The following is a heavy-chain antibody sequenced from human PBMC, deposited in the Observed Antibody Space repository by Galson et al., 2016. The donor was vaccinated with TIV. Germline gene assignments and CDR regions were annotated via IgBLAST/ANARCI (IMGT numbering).Heavy chain of an antibody. CDR3: AREGKGAAYPNNFDV. D-gene: IGHD1-1*01. J-gene: IGHJ6*02. V-gene: IGHV3-53*01. CDR1: GFSVSYKH. Sequence: SLRLSCAASGFSVSYKHMIWVRQTPGKGLEWVSLIYSNDDTYYADSVKGRFTISRDNSKNTLYLQMNSLRAEDTAVYYCAREGKGAAYPNNFDVWGQGTTVTVSS. CDR2: IYSNDDT.